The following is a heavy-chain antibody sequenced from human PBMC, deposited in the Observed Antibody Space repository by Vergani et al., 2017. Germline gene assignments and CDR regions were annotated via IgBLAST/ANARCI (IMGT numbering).Heavy chain of an antibody. Sequence: EVQLLESGGGLVQPGGSLRLSCAASGFTFSSYAMSWVCQAPGKGLEWVSAISGSGGSTYYADSVKGRFTISRDNSKNTLYLQMNSLRAEDTAVYYCAKGYDFWSGYSKYYFDYWGQGTLVTVSS. V-gene: IGHV3-23*01. CDR2: ISGSGGST. CDR1: GFTFSSYA. CDR3: AKGYDFWSGYSKYYFDY. J-gene: IGHJ4*02. D-gene: IGHD3-3*01.